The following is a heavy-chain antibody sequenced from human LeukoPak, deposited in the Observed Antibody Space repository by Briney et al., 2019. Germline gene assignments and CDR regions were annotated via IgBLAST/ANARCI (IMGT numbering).Heavy chain of an antibody. Sequence: ASVKVSCKASGYTFTGYYMHWVRQAPGQGLEWMGWINPNTGDTNYAQKFQGRVTMTRDTSITTVYMEISRLTSDDTALFYCAVAPGDYWGQGTPVTVSS. J-gene: IGHJ4*02. CDR1: GYTFTGYY. CDR3: AVAPGDY. D-gene: IGHD2-21*01. CDR2: INPNTGDT. V-gene: IGHV1-2*02.